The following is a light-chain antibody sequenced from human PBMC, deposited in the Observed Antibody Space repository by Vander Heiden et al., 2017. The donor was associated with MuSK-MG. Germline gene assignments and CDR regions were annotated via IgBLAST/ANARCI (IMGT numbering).Light chain of an antibody. J-gene: IGLJ2*01. CDR2: NTN. CDR1: SGSVSTSHY. CDR3: AIYMGRGISI. Sequence: QTVVTQEPSFSVSPGGTVTLTCGLTSGSVSTSHYPSWYQQPPGQPPRLLIYNTNSRSSVVPDRFSASILGNTAALTTTVAEADEEGHYYCAIYMGRGISIFGGGTKLTVL. V-gene: IGLV8-61*01.